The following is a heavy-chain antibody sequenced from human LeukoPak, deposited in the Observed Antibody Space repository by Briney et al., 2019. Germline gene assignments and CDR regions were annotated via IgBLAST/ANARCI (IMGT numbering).Heavy chain of an antibody. D-gene: IGHD3-10*01. CDR2: IYTSGST. CDR3: ARVNFYYGSGTPRYYFDY. V-gene: IGHV4-4*07. CDR1: GGSISSYY. Sequence: PSETLSLTCTVSGGSISSYYWSWIRQPAGKGLEWIGRIYTSGSTNYNPSLKSRVTMSVDTSKNQFSLKLSSATAADTAVYYCARVNFYYGSGTPRYYFDYWGQGTLVTVSS. J-gene: IGHJ4*02.